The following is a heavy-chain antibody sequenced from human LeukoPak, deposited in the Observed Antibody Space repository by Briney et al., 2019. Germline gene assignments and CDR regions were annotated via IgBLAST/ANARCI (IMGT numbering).Heavy chain of an antibody. CDR2: ISAYNGNT. V-gene: IGHV1-18*01. D-gene: IGHD6-13*01. CDR3: ARDSRPDNERYSSSVAPFDP. J-gene: IGHJ5*02. Sequence: GASVKVSCKASGYTFTSYGISWVRQAPGQGLEWMGWISAYNGNTNYAQKFQGRVTMTTDTSTSTAYMELRSLRSDDTAVYYCARDSRPDNERYSSSVAPFDPWGQGTLVTVSS. CDR1: GYTFTSYG.